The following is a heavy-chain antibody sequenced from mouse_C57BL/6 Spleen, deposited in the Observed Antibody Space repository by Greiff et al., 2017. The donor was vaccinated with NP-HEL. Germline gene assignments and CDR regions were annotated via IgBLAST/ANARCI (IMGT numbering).Heavy chain of an antibody. J-gene: IGHJ1*03. D-gene: IGHD1-1*01. CDR1: GFTFTDYY. CDR3: ARGSLWYFDV. Sequence: EVMLVESGGGLVQPGGSLSLSCAASGFTFTDYYMSWVRQPPGKALEWLGFIRNKANGYTTEYSASVKGRFTISRDNSQSILYLQMNALRAEDSATYYCARGSLWYFDVWGTGTTVTVSS. CDR2: IRNKANGYTT. V-gene: IGHV7-3*01.